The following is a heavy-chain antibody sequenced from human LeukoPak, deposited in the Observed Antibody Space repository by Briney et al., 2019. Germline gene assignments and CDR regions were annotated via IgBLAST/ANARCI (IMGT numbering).Heavy chain of an antibody. CDR1: GFTFSSSW. CDR2: IKQDETEK. V-gene: IGHV3-7*03. Sequence: GGSLRLSCVGSGFTFSSSWMGWVRQAPGKGLEWVANIKQDETEKYYADSVKGRFTVSRDNAKNSMYLQMDSLRVEDTAMYYCAKDPPPYCGGDCYSYFQHWGQGTLVTVSS. J-gene: IGHJ1*01. D-gene: IGHD2-21*02. CDR3: AKDPPPYCGGDCYSYFQH.